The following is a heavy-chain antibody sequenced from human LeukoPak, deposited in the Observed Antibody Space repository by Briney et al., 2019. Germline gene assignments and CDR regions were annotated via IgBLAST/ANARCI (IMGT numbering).Heavy chain of an antibody. CDR1: GGTFSSYA. CDR3: ARSVRRRLTGSEFDY. J-gene: IGHJ4*02. CDR2: IIPIFGTA. V-gene: IGHV1-69*13. D-gene: IGHD3-9*01. Sequence: SVKVSCKASGGTFSSYAISWVRQAPGQGLEWMGGIIPIFGTANYAQKFPGRVTITADESTSTAYMELSSLRSEDTAVYYCARSVRRRLTGSEFDYWGQGTLVTVSS.